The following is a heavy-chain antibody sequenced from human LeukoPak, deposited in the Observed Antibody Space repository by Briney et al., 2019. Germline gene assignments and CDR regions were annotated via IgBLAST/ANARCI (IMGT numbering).Heavy chain of an antibody. CDR1: EFILSGYW. Sequence: GGSLRLSCEASEFILSGYWMTWVRQAPGKGREWVANIKEEGIEIYYVDSVKGRFIISRNNANKSLYLQMNSLRAEDTAVYYCARRSTVTAYDFYYMDVWGKGTTVIVSS. V-gene: IGHV3-7*01. D-gene: IGHD4-17*01. CDR3: ARRSTVTAYDFYYMDV. J-gene: IGHJ6*03. CDR2: IKEEGIEI.